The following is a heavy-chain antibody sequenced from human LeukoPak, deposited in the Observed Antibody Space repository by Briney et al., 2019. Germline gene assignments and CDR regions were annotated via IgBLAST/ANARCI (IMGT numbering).Heavy chain of an antibody. J-gene: IGHJ4*02. CDR3: ARDPTQYLRYGYFDY. CDR2: ITLDGIST. D-gene: IGHD4-11*01. CDR1: GFPFRSYA. Sequence: PGGSLRLSCAASGFPFRSYAMHWVRQAPGKGLEYVSAITLDGISTYYANSVKGRFTISRDNSKNTLYLQMGSLRAEDTAVYYCARDPTQYLRYGYFDYWGQGTLVTVSS. V-gene: IGHV3-64*01.